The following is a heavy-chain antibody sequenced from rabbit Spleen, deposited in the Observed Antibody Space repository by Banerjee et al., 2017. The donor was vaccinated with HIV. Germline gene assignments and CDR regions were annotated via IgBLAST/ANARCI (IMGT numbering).Heavy chain of an antibody. CDR1: GFSFSRWYS. D-gene: IGHD4-1*01. CDR2: ADGASDNN. J-gene: IGHJ3*01. Sequence: QSLEESGGDLVKPGASLTLTCKASGFSFSRWYSTCWVRQAPGKGLEWIACADGASDNNYYATWAKDRFTISETSSTTVTLQMPSLTAADMATYFCARDLDGVIGWNFGWWGQGTLVTVS. V-gene: IGHV1S40*01. CDR3: ARDLDGVIGWNFGW.